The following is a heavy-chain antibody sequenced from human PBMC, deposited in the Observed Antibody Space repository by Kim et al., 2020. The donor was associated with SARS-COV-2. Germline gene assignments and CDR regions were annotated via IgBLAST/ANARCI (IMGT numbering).Heavy chain of an antibody. CDR2: ISGSGGST. J-gene: IGHJ3*02. D-gene: IGHD3-22*01. CDR1: GFTFSSYA. Sequence: GGSLRLSCAASGFTFSSYAMSWVRQAPGKGLEWVSAISGSGGSTYYADSVKGRFTISRDNSKNTLYLQMNSLRAEDTAVYYCAKDRPYYYDSSGYPDAFDIWGQGTMVTVSS. V-gene: IGHV3-23*01. CDR3: AKDRPYYYDSSGYPDAFDI.